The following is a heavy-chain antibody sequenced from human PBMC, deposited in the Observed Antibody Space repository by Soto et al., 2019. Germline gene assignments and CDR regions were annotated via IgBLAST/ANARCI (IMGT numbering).Heavy chain of an antibody. Sequence: GASVQVSCKASGGTFSSYTISWVRQAPGQGLEWMGRFIPILGIANYAQKFQGRVTITADKSTSTAYMELSSLRSEDTAVYYCARHLDTHYDFWSGYHGPLSGMDVWGQGTTVTVSS. CDR3: ARHLDTHYDFWSGYHGPLSGMDV. V-gene: IGHV1-69*02. CDR2: FIPILGIA. CDR1: GGTFSSYT. J-gene: IGHJ6*02. D-gene: IGHD3-3*01.